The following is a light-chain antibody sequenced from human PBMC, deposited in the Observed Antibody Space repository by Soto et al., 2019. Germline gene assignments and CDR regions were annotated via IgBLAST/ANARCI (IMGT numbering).Light chain of an antibody. CDR3: QQYNNWPPWT. Sequence: ILLTQSPGTLSLSXXXXXXLSXXXSQSVSSSYLAWYQQKPGQAPRLLIYGASTRATGIPARFSGSGSGTEFTLTISSLQSEDFAVYYCQQYNNWPPWTFGQGTKV. V-gene: IGKV3-15*01. CDR1: QSVSSSY. CDR2: GAS. J-gene: IGKJ1*01.